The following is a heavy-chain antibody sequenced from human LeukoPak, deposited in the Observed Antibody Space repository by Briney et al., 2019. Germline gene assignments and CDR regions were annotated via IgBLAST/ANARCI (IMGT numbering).Heavy chain of an antibody. CDR1: GGTFSSYA. Sequence: SVKVSCKASGGTFSSYAISWVRQAPGQGLEWMGGIIPIFGTANYAQKFQGRVTITTDESTSTAYMELSSLRSEDTAVYYCARGGKYYDSSGPALFDYWSQGTLVTVSS. J-gene: IGHJ4*02. CDR3: ARGGKYYDSSGPALFDY. V-gene: IGHV1-69*05. D-gene: IGHD3-22*01. CDR2: IIPIFGTA.